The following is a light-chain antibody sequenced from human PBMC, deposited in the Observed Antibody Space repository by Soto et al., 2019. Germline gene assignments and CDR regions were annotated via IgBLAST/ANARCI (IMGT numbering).Light chain of an antibody. CDR2: DAS. V-gene: IGKV3-15*01. Sequence: EKERKQFPGILRGARVEVASLCCRASQTVSSNLAWYQQKPCQAPRLLIYDASTRATGIPARFSGSGSGTEFTHTINCLLREQFPNYYCQQYKKCPSWTFGQGTKVDIK. CDR3: QQYKKCPSWT. CDR1: QTVSSN. J-gene: IGKJ1*01.